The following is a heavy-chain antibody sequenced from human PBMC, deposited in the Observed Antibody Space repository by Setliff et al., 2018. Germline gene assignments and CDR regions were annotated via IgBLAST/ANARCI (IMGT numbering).Heavy chain of an antibody. CDR1: GGSISSYY. D-gene: IGHD6-19*01. Sequence: SETLSLTCTVSGGSISSYYWSWIRQPAGKGLEWIGRMYTSGHTNYNTSLKSRVTMSLDTSKNQFSLKVSSVTAADMAVYYCAREQWLDPPGYYYMDVWAKGTTVTVSS. V-gene: IGHV4-4*07. CDR3: AREQWLDPPGYYYMDV. J-gene: IGHJ6*03. CDR2: MYTSGHT.